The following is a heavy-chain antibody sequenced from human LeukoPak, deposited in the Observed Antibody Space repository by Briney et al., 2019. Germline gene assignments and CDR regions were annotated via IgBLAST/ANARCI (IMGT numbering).Heavy chain of an antibody. Sequence: GGSLRLSCAASGFTFSSYSMNWVRQAPGKGREWVSSISSSSSYIYYADSVKGRFTISRDNAKNSLYLQMNSLRAEDTAVYYCARDLAGDQPLGRAKDDYWGQGTLVTVSS. CDR3: ARDLAGDQPLGRAKDDY. J-gene: IGHJ4*02. CDR1: GFTFSSYS. D-gene: IGHD1-1*01. V-gene: IGHV3-21*01. CDR2: ISSSSSYI.